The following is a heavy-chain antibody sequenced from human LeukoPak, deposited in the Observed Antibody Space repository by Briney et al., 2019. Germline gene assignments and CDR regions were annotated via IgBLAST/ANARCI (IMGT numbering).Heavy chain of an antibody. CDR3: ARAEITMVRGASYLFDY. CDR2: IYYSGST. D-gene: IGHD3-10*01. J-gene: IGHJ4*02. V-gene: IGHV4-31*03. Sequence: PSQTLSLTCTVSGVSISSGGYYWSWIRQHPGKGLEWIGYIYYSGSTYYNPSLKSRATISVDTSKNQFSLKLSSVTAADTAVYYCARAEITMVRGASYLFDYWGQGTLVTVSS. CDR1: GVSISSGGYY.